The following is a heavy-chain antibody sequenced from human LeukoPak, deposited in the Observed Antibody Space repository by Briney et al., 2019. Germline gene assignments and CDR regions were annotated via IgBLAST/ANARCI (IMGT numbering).Heavy chain of an antibody. CDR1: GGSISSYY. J-gene: IGHJ5*02. V-gene: IGHV4-59*12. CDR3: ARDGSRYCSGGSCYSGWFDP. Sequence: PSETLSLTCTVSGGSISSYYWSWIRQPPGKGLEWIGYIYYSGSTNYNPSLKSRVTISVDTSKNQFSLKLSSVTAADTAVYYCARDGSRYCSGGSCYSGWFDPWGQGTLVTVSS. CDR2: IYYSGST. D-gene: IGHD2-15*01.